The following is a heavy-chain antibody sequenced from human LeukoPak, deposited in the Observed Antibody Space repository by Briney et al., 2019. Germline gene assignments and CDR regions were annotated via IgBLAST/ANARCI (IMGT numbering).Heavy chain of an antibody. CDR2: INTDGRDT. J-gene: IGHJ4*02. CDR1: GFTFRKHW. D-gene: IGHD6-19*01. CDR3: ARDESVTGPTTFDY. V-gene: IGHV3-74*01. Sequence: GGSLSLSCAASGFTFRKHWMHWVRQAPGKGPGWVSRINTDGRDTIYAHSVQGRFPISRDNAKNPLFLQMNSLRAEDTAVYYCARDESVTGPTTFDYWGQGIMVTVSS.